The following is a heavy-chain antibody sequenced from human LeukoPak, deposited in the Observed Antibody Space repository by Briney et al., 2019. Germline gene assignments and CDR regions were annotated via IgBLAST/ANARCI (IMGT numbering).Heavy chain of an antibody. CDR3: ATLVSTRYYFDY. D-gene: IGHD5/OR15-5a*01. CDR1: GGSISLYY. CDR2: IYHSGIT. J-gene: IGHJ4*02. Sequence: SETLSLTCTVSGGSISLYYWSWIRQPPGKGLEWIGNIYHSGITYYNHFNSSLKSRVTISIDTSKNQFSLRLTSVTAADTAVYFCATLVSTRYYFDYWGQGTLVTVSS. V-gene: IGHV4-59*04.